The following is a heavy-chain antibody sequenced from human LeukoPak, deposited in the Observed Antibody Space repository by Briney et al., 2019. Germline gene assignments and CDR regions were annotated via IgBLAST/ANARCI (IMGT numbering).Heavy chain of an antibody. CDR2: INTNTGNP. J-gene: IGHJ1*01. V-gene: IGHV7-4-1*02. CDR3: ARDYSLTLGTTTYFQH. Sequence: ASVKVSCKASGYIFDIYAMIWVRQAPGQGLELMGWINTNTGNPTYAQGFTGRFVFSLDTSVSAAYLQISSLKAEDTAVYYCARDYSLTLGTTTYFQHWGQGTLVTVSS. D-gene: IGHD1-1*01. CDR1: GYIFDIYA.